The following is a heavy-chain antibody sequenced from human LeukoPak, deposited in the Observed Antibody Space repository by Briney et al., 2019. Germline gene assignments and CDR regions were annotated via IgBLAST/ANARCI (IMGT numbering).Heavy chain of an antibody. CDR1: GSTFSSYW. Sequence: GGSLRLSCAASGSTFSSYWMSWVRQAPGKGLEWVANIKQDGSEKYYVDSVKGRFTISRDNAKNSLYLQMNSLRAEDTAVYYCNTRIQLWLDYFDYWGQGTLVTVSS. J-gene: IGHJ4*02. CDR3: NTRIQLWLDYFDY. V-gene: IGHV3-7*03. CDR2: IKQDGSEK. D-gene: IGHD5-18*01.